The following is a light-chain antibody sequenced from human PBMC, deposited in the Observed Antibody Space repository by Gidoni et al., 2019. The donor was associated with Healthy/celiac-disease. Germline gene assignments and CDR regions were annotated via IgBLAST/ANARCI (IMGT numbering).Light chain of an antibody. Sequence: DIQRTKSPSTLSASVGDRVTITCRASQSISSWLAWYQQKPGKAPKLLIYDASSLESGVPSRFSGSGSGTEFTLTISSLQPDDFATYYCQQYNSYLYTFGQGTKLEIK. J-gene: IGKJ2*01. V-gene: IGKV1-5*01. CDR3: QQYNSYLYT. CDR1: QSISSW. CDR2: DAS.